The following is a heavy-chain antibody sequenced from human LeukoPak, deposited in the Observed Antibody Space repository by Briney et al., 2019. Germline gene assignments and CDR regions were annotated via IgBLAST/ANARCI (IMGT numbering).Heavy chain of an antibody. Sequence: SETLSLTCTVSGGSISSSSAYWGWIRQFPGKGLEWMGSILYSGSTYYIPSLKSRLTISADTSKNQFSLKLSSVTAADTAVYYCARDTGNFXVDYWGQGTLVPVS. CDR1: GGSISSSSAY. V-gene: IGHV4-39*01. CDR2: ILYSGST. J-gene: IGHJ4*02. D-gene: IGHD1-26*01. CDR3: ARDTGNFXVDY.